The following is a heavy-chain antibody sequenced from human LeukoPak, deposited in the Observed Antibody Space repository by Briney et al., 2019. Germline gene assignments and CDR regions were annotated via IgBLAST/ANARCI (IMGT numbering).Heavy chain of an antibody. CDR3: ARAGVNAGPEWLFPKHFDY. D-gene: IGHD3-3*01. V-gene: IGHV4-59*01. CDR2: IYYSGTT. Sequence: SETLSLTCTVSGGSINRYFWSWIRQPPGKGLEWIGHIYYSGTTNYNPSLKSRVTVSVDMSKNQFSLKLTSVTAADTAVYYCARAGVNAGPEWLFPKHFDYWGQGTLVTVSS. J-gene: IGHJ4*02. CDR1: GGSINRYF.